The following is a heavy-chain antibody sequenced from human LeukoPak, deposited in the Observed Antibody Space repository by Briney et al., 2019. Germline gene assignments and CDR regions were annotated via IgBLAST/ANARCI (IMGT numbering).Heavy chain of an antibody. J-gene: IGHJ4*02. CDR3: ARSEGHDYGDLSYFDY. V-gene: IGHV4-34*01. D-gene: IGHD4-17*01. CDR2: INHSGST. CDR1: GGSFSGSY. Sequence: SETLSLTCAVYGGSFSGSYWRWIRQPPGKGLEWIGEINHSGSTNYNPSLKSRVTISVDTSKNQFSLKLSPVTAADTAVYYCARSEGHDYGDLSYFDYWGKGTLVTVSS.